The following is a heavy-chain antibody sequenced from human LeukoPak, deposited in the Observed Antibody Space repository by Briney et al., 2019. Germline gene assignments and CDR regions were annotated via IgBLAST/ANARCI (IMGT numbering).Heavy chain of an antibody. CDR2: IWYDGSNK. D-gene: IGHD2/OR15-2a*01. CDR1: AFTFSSYG. Sequence: GRSLRLSSAASAFTFSSYGMHWVRQAPGKGLEWVAVIWYDGSNKYYPESVQGRFTISRDNSKNTLYLQVNSLRAEDTAVYYCARDRSMSGWYIDLWGRGTLVTVSS. V-gene: IGHV3-33*01. CDR3: ARDRSMSGWYIDL. J-gene: IGHJ2*01.